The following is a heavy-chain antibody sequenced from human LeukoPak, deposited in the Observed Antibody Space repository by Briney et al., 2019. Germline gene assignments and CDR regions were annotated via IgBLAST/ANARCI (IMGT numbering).Heavy chain of an antibody. CDR1: GFTVSSND. Sequence: PGGSLRLSCAASGFTVSSNDMSWVRQAPGKGLEWVGHIRSKADGGTPDYIAPVKGRFTISRDDSKDTLYLQTNSLNTEDTAMYYCTTRSPARYCSDGACYSSADYWGQGTLVTVSS. CDR3: TTRSPARYCSDGACYSSADY. J-gene: IGHJ4*02. V-gene: IGHV3-15*01. CDR2: IRSKADGGTP. D-gene: IGHD2-15*01.